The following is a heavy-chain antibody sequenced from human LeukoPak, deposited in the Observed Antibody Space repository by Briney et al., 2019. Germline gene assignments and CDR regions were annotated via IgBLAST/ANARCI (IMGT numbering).Heavy chain of an antibody. CDR2: IIPSGHTT. J-gene: IGHJ4*02. Sequence: GGSLRLSCSASGFTFSSHGMNWVRQAPGKGLEWVSGIIPSGHTTYYADSVRGRFTISRDNSRNTVYLQMNSLRAEDTAVYYCAKDDRWLQFCCWGQGTLVTVSA. CDR3: AKDDRWLQFCC. V-gene: IGHV3-23*01. D-gene: IGHD5-24*01. CDR1: GFTFSSHG.